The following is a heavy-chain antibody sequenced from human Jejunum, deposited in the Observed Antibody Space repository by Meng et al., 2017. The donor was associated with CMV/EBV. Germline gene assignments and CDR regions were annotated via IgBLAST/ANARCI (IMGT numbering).Heavy chain of an antibody. D-gene: IGHD3-22*01. CDR3: ARGQKWLMDY. J-gene: IGHJ4*02. CDR2: ISAYNGNT. V-gene: IGHV1-18*01. Sequence: KVYCKAFGYNFINYDIGWVRQAPGQGLEWMGWISAYNGNTNYAQKFQDRVTMITDRSTSTVFMEMRSLRSDDTAVYYCARGQKWLMDYWGQGALVTVSS. CDR1: GYNFINYD.